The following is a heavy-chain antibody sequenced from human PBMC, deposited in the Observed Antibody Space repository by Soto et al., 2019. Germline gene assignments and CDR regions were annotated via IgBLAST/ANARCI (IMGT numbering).Heavy chain of an antibody. CDR1: GGSLSNYG. V-gene: IGHV1-69*12. Sequence: QVQLVQSGAEVKKPGSSVKVSCKASGGSLSNYGISWARQAPGQGLEWMGAIIPVFGTPNYAQKFQDRVTITADESTTTVYMEVRSLTSEDTAVYYCARGDATKIVVTTYYAMDVWGQGTTVTVSS. CDR2: IIPVFGTP. D-gene: IGHD3-22*01. CDR3: ARGDATKIVVTTYYAMDV. J-gene: IGHJ6*02.